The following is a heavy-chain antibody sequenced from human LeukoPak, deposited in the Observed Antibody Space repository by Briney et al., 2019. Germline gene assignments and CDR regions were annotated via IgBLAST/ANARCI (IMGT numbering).Heavy chain of an antibody. CDR2: INPNSGGT. D-gene: IGHD6-25*01. CDR1: GYTFTGYY. CDR3: ARDLLHPGAAGSNWCDP. V-gene: IGHV1-2*02. Sequence: ASVKVSCMASGYTFTGYYMQWVRHAAGRVREWMGWINPNSGGTNYAQKFQGRVTMTRATSISPPYREPSRMRSDDPAMYYRARDLLHPGAAGSNWCDPWGQGTVDTVS. J-gene: IGHJ5*02.